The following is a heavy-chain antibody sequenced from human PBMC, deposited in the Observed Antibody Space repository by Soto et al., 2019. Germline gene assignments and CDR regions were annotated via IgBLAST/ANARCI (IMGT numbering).Heavy chain of an antibody. J-gene: IGHJ6*03. D-gene: IGHD4-17*01. V-gene: IGHV3-21*01. Sequence: PGGSLRLSCAASGFTFSSYSMNWVRQAPGKGLEWVSSISSSSSYIYYADSVKGRFTISRDDAKNSLYLQMNSLRAEDTAVYYCARDKSWTTVGYYYYMDVWGKGTTVTVSS. CDR3: ARDKSWTTVGYYYYMDV. CDR2: ISSSSSYI. CDR1: GFTFSSYS.